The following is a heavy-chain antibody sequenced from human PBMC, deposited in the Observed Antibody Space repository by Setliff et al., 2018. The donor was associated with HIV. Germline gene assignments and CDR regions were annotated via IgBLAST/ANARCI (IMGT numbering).Heavy chain of an antibody. D-gene: IGHD3-22*01. V-gene: IGHV4-61*09. CDR2: IYTSGST. J-gene: IGHJ6*03. Sequence: TLSLTCTVSGGSISSGSYYWSWIRQPAGKGLEWIGHIYTSGSTNYNPSLKSRVTISVDTSKNQFSLKLSSVTAADTAVYYCAREGDWDSSGYYRYYYYMDVWCKGTTVTVSS. CDR3: AREGDWDSSGYYRYYYYMDV. CDR1: GGSISSGSYY.